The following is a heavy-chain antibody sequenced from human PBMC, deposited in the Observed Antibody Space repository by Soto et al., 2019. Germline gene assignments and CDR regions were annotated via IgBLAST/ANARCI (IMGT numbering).Heavy chain of an antibody. Sequence: EVQLLESGGGLLQPGGSLRLSCTASGFTFSNYAMSWVRQAPGKGLEWVSTFSSGGGGTYYADSVKGRFTISRDNSKNTLALQMNSPRAEDTAVYYCTKANRYCSGANCFTFDYWGLGTLVTVSS. CDR3: TKANRYCSGANCFTFDY. V-gene: IGHV3-23*01. D-gene: IGHD2-15*01. CDR2: FSSGGGGT. CDR1: GFTFSNYA. J-gene: IGHJ4*02.